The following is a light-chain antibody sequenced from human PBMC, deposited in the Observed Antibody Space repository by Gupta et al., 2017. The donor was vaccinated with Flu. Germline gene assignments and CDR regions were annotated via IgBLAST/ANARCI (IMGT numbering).Light chain of an antibody. V-gene: IGKV1-39*01. CDR2: AAS. J-gene: IGKJ1*01. CDR1: QSISSY. CDR3: QQSYSTPRT. Sequence: DFQMTQPPSSLSASVGDRVTITCRASQSISSYLNWYQQKPGKAPKLLIYAASSLQSGVPSRFSGSGSGTDFTLTISSLQPEDFATYYCQQSYSTPRTFGQGTKVEIK.